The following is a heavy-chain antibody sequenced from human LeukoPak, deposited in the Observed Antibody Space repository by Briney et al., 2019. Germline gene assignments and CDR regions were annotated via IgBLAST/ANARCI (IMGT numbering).Heavy chain of an antibody. D-gene: IGHD5-18*01. CDR3: ARGGGYSYGSFDY. CDR2: INRDGSST. Sequence: GGSLRLSCAASGFTFSSYEMNWVRQAPGKGLVWVSRINRDGSSTSYADSVKGRFTISRDNAKNTLYLQMNSLRAEDTAVYYCARGGGYSYGSFDYWGQGTLVTVSS. CDR1: GFTFSSYE. J-gene: IGHJ4*02. V-gene: IGHV3-74*01.